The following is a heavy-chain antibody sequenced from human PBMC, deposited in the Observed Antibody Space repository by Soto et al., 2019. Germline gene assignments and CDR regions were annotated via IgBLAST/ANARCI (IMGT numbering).Heavy chain of an antibody. CDR3: SRHTGIATSGKVD. V-gene: IGHV3-73*02. D-gene: IGHD6-13*01. CDR2: IRSKPNNYAT. CDR1: GFTFSASS. J-gene: IGHJ4*02. Sequence: EVQLVESGGGLVQPGGSLKLSCAASGFTFSASSMHWVRQASGKGLEWVGRIRSKPNNYATAYAASVKGRFTISRDDSKNTAYLQMNSLKIEDTALYYCSRHTGIATSGKVDWGQGTLVTVSS.